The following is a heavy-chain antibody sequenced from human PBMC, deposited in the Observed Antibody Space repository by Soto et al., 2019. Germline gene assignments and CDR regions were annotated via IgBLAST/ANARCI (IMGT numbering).Heavy chain of an antibody. D-gene: IGHD6-19*01. CDR1: GYTFNSYY. J-gene: IGHJ4*02. V-gene: IGHV1-46*02. Sequence: VQLVQSGAEVKKPGASVKLSCKASGYTFNSYYMHWVRQAPGQGLEWMGVINPSGDSAGYAQKFQGRVTMTRDTSTSTLYMDLSGLRSDDTAVYYCARVGSFEVVAATDYFDHWGQGTLITVSS. CDR2: INPSGDSA. CDR3: ARVGSFEVVAATDYFDH.